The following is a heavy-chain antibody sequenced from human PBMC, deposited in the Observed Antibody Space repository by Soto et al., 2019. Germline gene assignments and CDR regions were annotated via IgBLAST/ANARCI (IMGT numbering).Heavy chain of an antibody. CDR1: GYTFTGYY. Sequence: GASVKVSCKASGYTFTGYYMLWVRQAPGQELEWMGWINPNSGGTNDAQKSQGRVTLTRDTSIRTPYMELSRLRSDDTAVSHCAKVSMVEAQNWVVFPDDVDIVATHREGFDSWGQGPLVNVSS. CDR2: INPNSGGT. V-gene: IGHV1-2*02. J-gene: IGHJ5*01. CDR3: AKVSMVEAQNWVVFPDDVDIVATHREGFDS. D-gene: IGHD5-12*01.